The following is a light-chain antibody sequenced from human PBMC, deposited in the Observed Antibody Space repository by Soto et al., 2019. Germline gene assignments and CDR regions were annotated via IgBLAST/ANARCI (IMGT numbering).Light chain of an antibody. Sequence: QSALTQPASVSGSPGQSITISCTGTSSDVGTYNLVSWYQQYPGKAPKLMIYEGSKRPSGVSNRFSGSKSGNTASLTISGLQAEDEADYYCCSYAGTTTLYVFGSGTKLTVL. J-gene: IGLJ1*01. CDR3: CSYAGTTTLYV. CDR1: SSDVGTYNL. CDR2: EGS. V-gene: IGLV2-23*03.